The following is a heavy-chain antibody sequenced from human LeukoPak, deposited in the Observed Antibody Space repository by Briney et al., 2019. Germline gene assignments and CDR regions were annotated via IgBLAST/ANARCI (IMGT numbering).Heavy chain of an antibody. CDR2: ISYDGSNK. V-gene: IGHV3-30*18. J-gene: IGHJ5*02. CDR1: GFTFSSYG. CDR3: AKDGAESSFDP. D-gene: IGHD1-26*01. Sequence: TGGSLRLSCAASGFTFSSYGMHWVRQAPGKGLEWVAVISYDGSNKYYADSVKGRFTISRDNSKNTLYLQMNSLRAEDTAVYYCAKDGAESSFDPWGQGTLVTVSS.